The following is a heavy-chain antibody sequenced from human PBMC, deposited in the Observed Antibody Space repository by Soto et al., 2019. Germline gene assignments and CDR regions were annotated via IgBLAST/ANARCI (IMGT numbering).Heavy chain of an antibody. CDR1: GFTFSSYS. Sequence: PGGSLRLSCAASGFTFSSYSMNWVRQAPGKGLEWVSSISSSSSYIYYADSVKGRFTISRDNPKNSLYLQMNSLRAEDTAVYYCGSSGTWGNYYHYGMEVCDQQTTVTVCS. CDR3: GSSGTWGNYYHYGMEV. D-gene: IGHD6-25*01. CDR2: ISSSSSYI. V-gene: IGHV3-21*01. J-gene: IGHJ6*02.